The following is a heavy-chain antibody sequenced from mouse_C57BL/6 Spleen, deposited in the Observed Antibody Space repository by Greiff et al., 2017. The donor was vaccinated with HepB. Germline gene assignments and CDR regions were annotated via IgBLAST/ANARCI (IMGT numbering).Heavy chain of an antibody. J-gene: IGHJ2*01. CDR1: GYTFTSYW. Sequence: QVQLKQPGAELVKPGASVKLSCKASGYTFTSYWMHWVKQRPGQGLEWIGMIHPNSGSTNYNEKFKSKATLTVDKSSSTAYMQLSSLTSEDSAVYYCARFGGYHDYWGQGTTLTVSS. CDR2: IHPNSGST. V-gene: IGHV1-64*01. CDR3: ARFGGYHDY. D-gene: IGHD2-2*01.